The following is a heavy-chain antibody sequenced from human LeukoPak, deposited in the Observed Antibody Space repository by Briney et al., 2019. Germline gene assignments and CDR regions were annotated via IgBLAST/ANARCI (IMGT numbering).Heavy chain of an antibody. V-gene: IGHV7-4-1*02. CDR3: ARGHSSGWYVSNWFDP. CDR1: GYTFTSYA. Sequence: ASVKVSCKASGYTFTSYAMNWVRQAPGQGLEWMGWINTNTGNPTYAQGFTGRFVFSLYTSVSTAYLQISSLKADDTAGYYCARGHSSGWYVSNWFDPWGQGTLVTVSS. D-gene: IGHD6-19*01. CDR2: INTNTGNP. J-gene: IGHJ5*02.